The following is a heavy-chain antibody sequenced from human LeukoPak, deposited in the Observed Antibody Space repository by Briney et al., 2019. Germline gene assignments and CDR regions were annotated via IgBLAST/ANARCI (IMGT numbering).Heavy chain of an antibody. CDR2: ISYDGSNK. D-gene: IGHD3-22*01. J-gene: IGHJ4*02. CDR1: GFTFSSYA. CDR3: ARQASGGYYFGY. V-gene: IGHV3-30*04. Sequence: GRSLRLSCAASGFTFSSYAMHWVRQAPGKGLEWVAVISYDGSNKYYADSVKGRFTISRDNSKNTLYLQMNSLRAEDTAVYYCARQASGGYYFGYWGQGTLVTVSS.